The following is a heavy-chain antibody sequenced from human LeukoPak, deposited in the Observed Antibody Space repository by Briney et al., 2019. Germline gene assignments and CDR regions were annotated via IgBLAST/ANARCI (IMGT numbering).Heavy chain of an antibody. J-gene: IGHJ4*02. Sequence: GGSLRLSCAASGFTFTNYAMSWVRQAPGKGLEWTSAISATAGRTYYADSVKGRLTISRDNSKNTVYLQMNSLRAEDTAIYYCASGSGDGGMAQPPFDYWGQGTLVTVSS. CDR1: GFTFTNYA. CDR2: ISATAGRT. V-gene: IGHV3-23*01. CDR3: ASGSGDGGMAQPPFDY. D-gene: IGHD3-16*01.